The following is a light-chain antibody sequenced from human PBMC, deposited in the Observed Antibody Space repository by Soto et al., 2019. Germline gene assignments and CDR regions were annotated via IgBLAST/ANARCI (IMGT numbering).Light chain of an antibody. CDR2: GAS. Sequence: IGLTQSPGTLSFSPGARATLSCSLSQSVSSSYLAWYQQKPGQAPRLLIYGASSRATGTPDRFSGSGSGTDFTLTISRLEPEDFAVYYCQQYGSSPTTFGQGTKVDIK. V-gene: IGKV3-20*01. J-gene: IGKJ1*01. CDR3: QQYGSSPTT. CDR1: QSVSSSY.